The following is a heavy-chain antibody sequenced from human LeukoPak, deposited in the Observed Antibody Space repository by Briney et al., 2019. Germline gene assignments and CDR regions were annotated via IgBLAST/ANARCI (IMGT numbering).Heavy chain of an antibody. CDR3: ARGPLRGTVVKPYFDY. D-gene: IGHD4-23*01. CDR2: IYYSGST. J-gene: IGHJ4*02. Sequence: SETLSLTCTVSGGSISSYYWSWIRQPPGKGLEWIGYIYYSGSTNYNPSLKSRVTISVDTSKNQFSLKGNSVTAADPAVYYCARGPLRGTVVKPYFDYWGQGTLVTVSS. CDR1: GGSISSYY. V-gene: IGHV4-59*01.